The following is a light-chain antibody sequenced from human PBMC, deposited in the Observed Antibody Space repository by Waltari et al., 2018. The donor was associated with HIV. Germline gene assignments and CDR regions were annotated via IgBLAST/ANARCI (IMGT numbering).Light chain of an antibody. Sequence: SYDLTQPPSVSVSPGQPANITCSGDTLGDNYSCWYQRKPGQSPVLVIYQDTKRPSGIPERFSGSNSGNTASLTISGTQAMDEADYYCQAWDSSTCVFGGGTKLTVL. CDR2: QDT. J-gene: IGLJ2*01. CDR3: QAWDSSTCV. CDR1: TLGDNY. V-gene: IGLV3-1*01.